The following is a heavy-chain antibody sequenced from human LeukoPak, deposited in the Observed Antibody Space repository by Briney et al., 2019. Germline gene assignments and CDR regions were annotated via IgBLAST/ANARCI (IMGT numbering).Heavy chain of an antibody. J-gene: IGHJ5*02. D-gene: IGHD2-8*01. Sequence: ASVKVSSKASGYTFTSYAMHWVRQAPGQRLEWMGWINAGNGNTKYSQKFQGRVTITRDTSASTAYMELSSLRSEDTAVYYCARDLYCTNGVCYGWFDPWGQGTLVTVSS. CDR2: INAGNGNT. CDR1: GYTFTSYA. V-gene: IGHV1-3*01. CDR3: ARDLYCTNGVCYGWFDP.